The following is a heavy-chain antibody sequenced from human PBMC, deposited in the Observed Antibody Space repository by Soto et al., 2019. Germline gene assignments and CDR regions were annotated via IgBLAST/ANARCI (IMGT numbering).Heavy chain of an antibody. Sequence: ASVKVSCKASGYTFTSYGISWVRQAPGQGLEWMGWISAYNGNTNYAQKLQGRVTITTDTSTSTAYMELSSLRSEDTAVYYCAREGEVLPDLFNWFDPWGQGTLVTVSS. CDR2: ISAYNGNT. CDR3: AREGEVLPDLFNWFDP. D-gene: IGHD3-10*01. J-gene: IGHJ5*02. CDR1: GYTFTSYG. V-gene: IGHV1-18*01.